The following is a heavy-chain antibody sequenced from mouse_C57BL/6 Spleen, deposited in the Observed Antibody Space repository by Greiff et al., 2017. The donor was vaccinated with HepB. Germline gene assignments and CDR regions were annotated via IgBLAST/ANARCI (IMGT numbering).Heavy chain of an antibody. CDR1: GYTFTSYW. CDR3: ARGVYGSSYWFAY. D-gene: IGHD1-1*01. CDR2: IYPGSGST. J-gene: IGHJ3*01. Sequence: QVQLKQPGAELVKPGASVKMSCKASGYTFTSYWITWVKQRPGQGLEWIGDIYPGSGSTNYNEKFKSKATLTVDTSSSTAYMQLSSLTSEDSAVYYCARGVYGSSYWFAYWGQGTLVTVSA. V-gene: IGHV1-55*01.